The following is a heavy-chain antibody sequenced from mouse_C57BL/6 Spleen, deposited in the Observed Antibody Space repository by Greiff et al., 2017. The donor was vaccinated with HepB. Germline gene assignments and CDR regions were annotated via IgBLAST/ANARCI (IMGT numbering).Heavy chain of an antibody. J-gene: IGHJ2*01. CDR3: GRGAYGNYYDY. D-gene: IGHD2-10*02. CDR2: IDPSDSFI. V-gene: IGHV1-69*01. CDR1: GYTFTSYW. Sequence: VQLQQPGAELVMPGASVKLSCKAFGYTFTSYWMHWVKQRPGQGLEWIGEIDPSDSFINYNQKSKGKSTLTVDKSSSTAYMQHSSLTSEDSAVEYCGRGAYGNYYDYWGQGTTLTVSS.